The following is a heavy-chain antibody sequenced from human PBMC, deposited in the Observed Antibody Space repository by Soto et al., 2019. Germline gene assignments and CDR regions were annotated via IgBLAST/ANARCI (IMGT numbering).Heavy chain of an antibody. J-gene: IGHJ6*02. CDR3: ARGIGLTGYFYYYYGMDL. CDR1: GGSISSSNW. Sequence: TLSLTCAVSGGSISSSNWWSWVRQPPGKGLEWIGEIYHSGSTNYNPSLKSRVTMSVDKSKNQFSLKLSSVTAADTAVYYCARGIGLTGYFYYYYGMDLWGQGTTVTVSS. CDR2: IYHSGST. V-gene: IGHV4-4*02. D-gene: IGHD3-9*01.